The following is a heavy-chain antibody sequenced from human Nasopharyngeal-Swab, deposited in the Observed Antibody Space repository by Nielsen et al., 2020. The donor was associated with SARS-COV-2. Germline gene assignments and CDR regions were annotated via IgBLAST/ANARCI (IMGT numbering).Heavy chain of an antibody. CDR2: VSYDGMKT. V-gene: IGHV3-30*07. D-gene: IGHD3-3*01. CDR1: GFTFSGYA. J-gene: IGHJ4*02. CDR3: ASLYYDFWNRDDLVY. Sequence: GGSLRLSCAASGFTFSGYAMHWVRQAPGQGLEWVAVVSYDGMKTYYGDSVKGRFTIFRDNSKSTLYLQMNSLRAEDTAVYYCASLYYDFWNRDDLVYWGQGTLVTVSS.